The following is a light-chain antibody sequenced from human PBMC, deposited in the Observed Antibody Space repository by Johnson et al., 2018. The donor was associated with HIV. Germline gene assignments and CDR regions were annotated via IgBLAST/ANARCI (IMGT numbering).Light chain of an antibody. Sequence: QPVLTQPPSVSAAPGQKVTISCSGSSSNIANIYVSWYQQLPGTAPKLLIYDNNNRPSGIPDLFSGSKSGTSATLGITGLQTGDEATYYCGTWDRSLIAYVFGTGTTVTVL. CDR3: GTWDRSLIAYV. CDR1: SSNIANIY. V-gene: IGLV1-51*01. J-gene: IGLJ1*01. CDR2: DNN.